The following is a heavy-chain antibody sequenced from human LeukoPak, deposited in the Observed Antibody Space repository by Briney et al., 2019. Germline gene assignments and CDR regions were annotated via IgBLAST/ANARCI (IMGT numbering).Heavy chain of an antibody. V-gene: IGHV3-30*03. D-gene: IGHD3-10*01. Sequence: PGGSLRLSCAASGFTFSSYGMHWVRQAPGKGLEWVAVISYDGSNKYYADSVKGRFTISRDNSKNTLYLQMNSLRAEDTAVYYCALNEFSGAFDIWGQGTMVTVSS. CDR3: ALNEFSGAFDI. J-gene: IGHJ3*02. CDR2: ISYDGSNK. CDR1: GFTFSSYG.